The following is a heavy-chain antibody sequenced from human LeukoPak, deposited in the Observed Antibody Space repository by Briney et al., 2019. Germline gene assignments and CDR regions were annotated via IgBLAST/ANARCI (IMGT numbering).Heavy chain of an antibody. D-gene: IGHD3-9*01. CDR1: GGSFSGYY. Sequence: SETLSLTCTVSGGSFSGYYWSWIRQPPGKGLEWIGEINHSGSTNYNPSLKSRVTISVDTSKNQFSLKLSSVTAADTAVYYCARRPLLRYFDWLDAFDIWGQGTMVTVSS. V-gene: IGHV4-34*01. CDR2: INHSGST. CDR3: ARRPLLRYFDWLDAFDI. J-gene: IGHJ3*02.